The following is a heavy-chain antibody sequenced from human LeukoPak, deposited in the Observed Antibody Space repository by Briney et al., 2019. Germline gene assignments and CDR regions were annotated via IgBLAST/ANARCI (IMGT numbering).Heavy chain of an antibody. CDR2: IWYDGSNK. V-gene: IGHV3-33*01. CDR1: GFTFSSYG. J-gene: IGHJ6*03. CDR3: ARSGIVIPVTVYYYYYYYMDV. D-gene: IGHD2-21*02. Sequence: GGSLRLSCAASGFTFSSYGMHWVRQAPGKGLEWVAVIWYDGSNKYYADSVKGRFTISRDNSKNTLYLQMNSLRAEDTAVYYCARSGIVIPVTVYYYYYYYMDVWGKGTTVTVSS.